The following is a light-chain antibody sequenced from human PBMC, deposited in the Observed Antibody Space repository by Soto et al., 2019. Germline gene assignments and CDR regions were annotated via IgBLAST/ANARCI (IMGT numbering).Light chain of an antibody. Sequence: DIQMTQSPSTLSASVGDRVTITCRASQSISSWLAWYQQKLGRAPRLLIYDASSLDSGVPSRFSGSGYGTEFTLTNSSLQPDDFATYYCQQYNTYSSLTFGGGTKVEIK. V-gene: IGKV1-5*01. J-gene: IGKJ4*01. CDR3: QQYNTYSSLT. CDR2: DAS. CDR1: QSISSW.